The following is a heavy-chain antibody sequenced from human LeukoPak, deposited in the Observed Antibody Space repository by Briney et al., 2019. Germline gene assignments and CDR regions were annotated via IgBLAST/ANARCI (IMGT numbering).Heavy chain of an antibody. CDR3: ARVTELVAFDY. CDR2: ISSSGRTT. V-gene: IGHV3-48*03. Sequence: PGGSLRLSCAASGFTFSSYEMNWVRQAPGKGLEWVSYISSSGRTTYYADSVKGRFTISRDNAKNSLFLQMDSLRADDTADYYCARVTELVAFDYWGQGTLVTVSS. J-gene: IGHJ4*02. D-gene: IGHD3-10*01. CDR1: GFTFSSYE.